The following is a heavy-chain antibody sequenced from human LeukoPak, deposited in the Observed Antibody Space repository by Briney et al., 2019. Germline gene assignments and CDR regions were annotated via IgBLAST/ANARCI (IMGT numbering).Heavy chain of an antibody. CDR1: GGSLSSGRYY. CDR2: IYTSGST. Sequence: SQTLSLTCTVSGGSLSSGRYYWNWIRQPAGKGLEWIGRIYTSGSTNYNPSLKSRVTISVDTSKNQFSLKLSSVTAADTAVYYCASSLVVVVAATPGFDYWGQGTLVTVSS. CDR3: ASSLVVVVAATPGFDY. V-gene: IGHV4-61*02. D-gene: IGHD2-15*01. J-gene: IGHJ4*02.